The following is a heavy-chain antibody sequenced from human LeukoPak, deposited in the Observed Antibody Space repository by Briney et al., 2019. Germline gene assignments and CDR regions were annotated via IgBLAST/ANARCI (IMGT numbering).Heavy chain of an antibody. V-gene: IGHV3-23*01. CDR1: GFTFSSYA. Sequence: GGSLRLSCAASGFTFSSYAMSWVRQAPGKGLEWVSAISGSDGSTDYADSVKGRFTISRDDSKNTLYLQMNSLRAEDTAVYYCAKSKFRAMVTTFDYWGQGTLVTVSS. CDR2: ISGSDGST. D-gene: IGHD5-18*01. J-gene: IGHJ4*02. CDR3: AKSKFRAMVTTFDY.